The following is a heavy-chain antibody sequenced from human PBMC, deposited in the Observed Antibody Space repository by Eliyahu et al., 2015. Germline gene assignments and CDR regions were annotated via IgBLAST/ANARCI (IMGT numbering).Heavy chain of an antibody. Sequence: QVXLVESGGXVVQPGXSLRLSCAAXGFXFSSXAMHWXRQAPGKGLEWVAVISYDGSNKYYADSVKGRFTISRDNSKNTLYLQMNSLRAEDTAVYYCARDPGELLRAFDYWGQGTLVTVSS. J-gene: IGHJ4*02. CDR1: GFXFSSXA. CDR3: ARDPGELLRAFDY. V-gene: IGHV3-30-3*01. D-gene: IGHD1-26*01. CDR2: ISYDGSNK.